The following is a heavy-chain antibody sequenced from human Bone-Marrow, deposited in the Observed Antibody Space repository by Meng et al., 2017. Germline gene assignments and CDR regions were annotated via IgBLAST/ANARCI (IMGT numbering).Heavy chain of an antibody. CDR3: ARDRVLVTMVRGVIPYYYGMDV. D-gene: IGHD3-10*01. CDR2: ISYSGNT. V-gene: IGHV4-59*01. Sequence: SETLSLTCTVSGGSISGYYWSWIRQPPGKGLEWIGYISYSGNTNYNPSLKSRVTISADTSKSQVSLKLSSVTAADTAVYYCARDRVLVTMVRGVIPYYYGMDVWGQGTTVTVSS. J-gene: IGHJ6*02. CDR1: GGSISGYY.